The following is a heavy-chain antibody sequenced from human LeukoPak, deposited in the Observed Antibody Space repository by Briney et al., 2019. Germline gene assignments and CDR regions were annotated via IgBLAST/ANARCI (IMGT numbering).Heavy chain of an antibody. CDR2: IRYDGSNE. D-gene: IGHD2-2*01. Sequence: PGGSLRLSCVASGFTFSYYGMHWVRQAPGKGLEWVAFIRYDGSNEYYAESVKGRFTISRDNSKNTLYLQMISLRVEDTAAYYCVKIEGKYQLANIPDSWGQGTLVTVSS. CDR1: GFTFSYYG. V-gene: IGHV3-30*02. CDR3: VKIEGKYQLANIPDS. J-gene: IGHJ4*02.